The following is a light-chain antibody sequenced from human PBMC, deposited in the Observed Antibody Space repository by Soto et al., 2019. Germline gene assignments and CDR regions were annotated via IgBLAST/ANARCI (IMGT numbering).Light chain of an antibody. V-gene: IGKV2-28*01. CDR3: MQTLQTPRT. J-gene: IGKJ5*01. Sequence: DTVMTPSPLSLPVTPGEPASISCSSSQSLLLSNGYNYLDWYLQKPGQSPQLLTYLGSNRASGVPDRFSGSGSGTHFTLKISSVEAEDVGVYYCMQTLQTPRTFGQGTRLEIK. CDR1: QSLLLSNGYNY. CDR2: LGS.